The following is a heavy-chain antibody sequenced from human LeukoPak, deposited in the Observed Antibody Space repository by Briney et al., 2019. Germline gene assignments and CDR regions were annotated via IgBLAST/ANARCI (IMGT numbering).Heavy chain of an antibody. CDR2: ISYDGSNK. D-gene: IGHD4-17*01. Sequence: PGRSLRLSCAASGFTFSSYGMHWVRQAPGKGLEWVAVISYDGSNKYYADSVKGRFTISRDNSKNTLYLQMNSLRAEDTAVYYCAKSATVKAPFDYWGQGTLVTVSS. CDR3: AKSATVKAPFDY. CDR1: GFTFSSYG. V-gene: IGHV3-30*18. J-gene: IGHJ4*02.